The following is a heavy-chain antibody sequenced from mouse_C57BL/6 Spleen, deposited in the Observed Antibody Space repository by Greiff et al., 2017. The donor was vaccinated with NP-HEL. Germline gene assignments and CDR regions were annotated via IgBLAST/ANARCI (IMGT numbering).Heavy chain of an antibody. Sequence: VQLQQSGAELVKPGASVKISCKASGYTFTDYYINWVKQRPGQGLEWIGKIGPGSGSTYYNEKFKGKATLTADKSSSTAYMQLSSLTYEDSAVYFCARSGTTVVEDYAMDYWGQGTSVTVSS. CDR2: IGPGSGST. J-gene: IGHJ4*01. CDR3: ARSGTTVVEDYAMDY. V-gene: IGHV1-77*01. D-gene: IGHD1-1*01. CDR1: GYTFTDYY.